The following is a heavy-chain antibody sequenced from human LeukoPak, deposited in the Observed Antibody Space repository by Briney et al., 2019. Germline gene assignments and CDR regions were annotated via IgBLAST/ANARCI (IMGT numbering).Heavy chain of an antibody. V-gene: IGHV3-48*03. CDR3: ARVGILTGALDY. J-gene: IGHJ4*02. CDR2: ISSSGSTV. Sequence: PGGSLRLSCAASGFTFSSYEMNWVRQAPGKGLEWVSYISSSGSTVYYADSVKGRFTISRDNAKNSLYLQMNSLRAKDTAVYYCARVGILTGALDYWGQGTLVTVSS. D-gene: IGHD3-9*01. CDR1: GFTFSSYE.